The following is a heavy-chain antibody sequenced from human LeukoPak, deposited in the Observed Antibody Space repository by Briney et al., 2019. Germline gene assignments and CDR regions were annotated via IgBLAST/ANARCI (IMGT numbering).Heavy chain of an antibody. V-gene: IGHV4-34*01. D-gene: IGHD1-26*01. J-gene: IGHJ4*02. CDR2: INHSGTT. CDR1: GESFSGYY. CDR3: ARRPPSSGSADGPSGLDY. Sequence: SETLSLTCAVYGESFSGYYWSWIRQPPGKGLEWIGEINHSGTTNYNPSVESQISISVDTSKSQFSLKMRFVTAADTAVYYCARRPPSSGSADGPSGLDYWGQGSLVTVSS.